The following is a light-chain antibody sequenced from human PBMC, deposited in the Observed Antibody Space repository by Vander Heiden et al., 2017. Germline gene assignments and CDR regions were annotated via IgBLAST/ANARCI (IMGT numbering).Light chain of an antibody. CDR1: SSDVGAYKY. CDR2: DAS. J-gene: IGLJ2*01. Sequence: QSALAQPASVSGSPGQSITISCTGTSSDVGAYKYVSWYQQHPGTAPKLIIYDASKRPSGVSNRFSGSKSGYAASLTISGLQAEDEADYYCSSYTSSRTWVFGGGTKLTVL. V-gene: IGLV2-14*03. CDR3: SSYTSSRTWV.